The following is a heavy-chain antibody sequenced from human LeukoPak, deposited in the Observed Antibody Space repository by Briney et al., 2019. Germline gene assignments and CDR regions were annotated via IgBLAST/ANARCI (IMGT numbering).Heavy chain of an antibody. J-gene: IGHJ4*02. D-gene: IGHD6-25*01. CDR3: AREGAAEAKNFDY. CDR1: GYTFTDYG. Sequence: ASVKVSCKASGYTFTDYGISWVRQAPGQGLEWMGWISTYNGNTNYAQKLQGRVTMTADTSTSTVYMEVRSLRSDDTAVYYCAREGAAEAKNFDYWGQGTLVIVSS. V-gene: IGHV1-18*01. CDR2: ISTYNGNT.